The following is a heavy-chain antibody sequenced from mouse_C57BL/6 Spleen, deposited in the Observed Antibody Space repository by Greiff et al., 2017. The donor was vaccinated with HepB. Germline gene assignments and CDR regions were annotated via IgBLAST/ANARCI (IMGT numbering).Heavy chain of an antibody. J-gene: IGHJ2*01. CDR2: IHPNSGST. CDR3: ARIYDYDYFDY. CDR1: GYTFTSYR. V-gene: IGHV1-64*01. D-gene: IGHD2-4*01. Sequence: QVQLQQPGAELVKPGASVKLSCKASGYTFTSYRMHWVKQRPGQGLEWIGMIHPNSGSTNYNEKFKSKATLTVDKSSSTAYMQLSSLTSEDSAVYYCARIYDYDYFDYWGQGTTLTVSS.